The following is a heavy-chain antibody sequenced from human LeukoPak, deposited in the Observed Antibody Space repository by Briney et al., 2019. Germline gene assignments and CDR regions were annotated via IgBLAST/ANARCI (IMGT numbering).Heavy chain of an antibody. D-gene: IGHD3-10*01. CDR3: ARRSTMVRGVRNAFDI. V-gene: IGHV4-34*01. J-gene: IGHJ3*02. Sequence: SETLSLTCAVYGGSFSGYYWSWIRQPPGKGLEWIGEINHSGSTNYNPSLKSRVTISVDTSKNQFSLKLSPVTAADTAVYYCARRSTMVRGVRNAFDIWGQGTMVTVSS. CDR1: GGSFSGYY. CDR2: INHSGST.